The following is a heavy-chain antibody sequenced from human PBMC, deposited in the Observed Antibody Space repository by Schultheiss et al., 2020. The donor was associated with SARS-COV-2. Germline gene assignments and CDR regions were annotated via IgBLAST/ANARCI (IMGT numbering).Heavy chain of an antibody. CDR1: GFTFSRYW. CDR3: AKEASGSYRIVGY. Sequence: GGSLRLSCAASGFTFSRYWMHWVRQAPGKGLVWVSAISGSGSTIYYADSVKGRFTISRDNAKNSLYLQMNSLRAEDTAVYYCAKEASGSYRIVGYWGQGTLVTVSS. D-gene: IGHD1-26*01. J-gene: IGHJ4*02. CDR2: ISGSGSTI. V-gene: IGHV3-21*04.